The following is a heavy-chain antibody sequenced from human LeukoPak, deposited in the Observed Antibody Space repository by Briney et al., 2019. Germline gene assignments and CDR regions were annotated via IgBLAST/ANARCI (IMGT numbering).Heavy chain of an antibody. J-gene: IGHJ4*02. CDR1: GYSFTSYW. V-gene: IGHV5-51*01. CDR2: IYPGDSDT. CDR3: ARPYSGSYWGFDY. D-gene: IGHD1-26*01. Sequence: GESLKISGKGSGYSFTSYWIGWVRQMPGKGLEWMGIIYPGDSDTRYSPSFQGQVTISADKSISTAYRQWSSLKASDTDMYYCARPYSGSYWGFDYWGQGTLVTVSS.